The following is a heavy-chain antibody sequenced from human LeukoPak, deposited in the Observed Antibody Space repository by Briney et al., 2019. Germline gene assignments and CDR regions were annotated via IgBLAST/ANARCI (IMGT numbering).Heavy chain of an antibody. Sequence: GGSLRLSCAASGFTFSSYSMNWVRQAPGKGLEWVSSISTSSSYIYYADSVKGRFTISRDNAKNSLYLQMNSLRAEDTAVYYCVRDFHRRLYDSSGYYPYWGQGTLVTVSS. D-gene: IGHD3-22*01. CDR3: VRDFHRRLYDSSGYYPY. V-gene: IGHV3-21*01. CDR1: GFTFSSYS. J-gene: IGHJ4*02. CDR2: ISTSSSYI.